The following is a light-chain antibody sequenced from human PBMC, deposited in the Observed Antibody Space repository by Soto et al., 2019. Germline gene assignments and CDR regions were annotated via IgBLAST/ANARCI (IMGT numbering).Light chain of an antibody. J-gene: IGLJ2*01. CDR2: DVS. V-gene: IGLV2-14*01. CDR1: SSDVGGYNY. Sequence: QSVLTQPASMSGSPGQSITISCTGTSSDVGGYNYVSWYQQHPGKAPKLMIYDVSNRPSGVSNRFSGSKSGNTASLTISGLQAEDEADYYCSSYTSSSTLGGVFGGGTKLTVL. CDR3: SSYTSSSTLGGV.